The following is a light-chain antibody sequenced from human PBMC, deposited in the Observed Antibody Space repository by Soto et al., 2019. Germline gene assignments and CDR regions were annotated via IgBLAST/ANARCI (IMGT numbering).Light chain of an antibody. CDR2: DNN. J-gene: IGLJ2*01. V-gene: IGLV1-51*01. Sequence: QSVLTQPPSVSAAPGQKVTISCSGSSSNIGNNYVSWYQQFPGTAPRLLIYDNNKRPSGIPDRFSGSKSGTSATLGITGLQTGDEADYYCGTWDNSLSAVVFGGGTKVTVL. CDR3: GTWDNSLSAVV. CDR1: SSNIGNNY.